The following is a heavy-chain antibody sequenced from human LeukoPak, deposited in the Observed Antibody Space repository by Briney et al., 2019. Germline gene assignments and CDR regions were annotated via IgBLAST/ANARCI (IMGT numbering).Heavy chain of an antibody. CDR1: GGSFSGYY. J-gene: IGHJ5*02. CDR3: ARGGWGFGFDP. Sequence: PSETLSLTCAVYGGSFSGYYWSWIRQPPGKGLEWIGEINHSGSTNYNPSLKSRVTISVDTSKNRFSLKLSSVTAADTAVYYCARGGWGFGFDPWGQGTLVTVSS. CDR2: INHSGST. V-gene: IGHV4-34*01. D-gene: IGHD7-27*01.